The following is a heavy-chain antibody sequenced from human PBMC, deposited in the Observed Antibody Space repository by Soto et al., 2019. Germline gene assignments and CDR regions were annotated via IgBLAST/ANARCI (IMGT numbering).Heavy chain of an antibody. V-gene: IGHV3-30*18. CDR3: AKDRGGSTDDAFDI. J-gene: IGHJ3*02. D-gene: IGHD2-8*02. Sequence: QVQLVESGGGVVQPGRSLRLSFAASGFTFSSYGMHWVRQAPGKGLEWEAVISYDGSNKYYADSVKGRFTISRDNSKNTLYLQMNSLRAEDTAVYYCAKDRGGSTDDAFDIWGQGTMVTVSS. CDR2: ISYDGSNK. CDR1: GFTFSSYG.